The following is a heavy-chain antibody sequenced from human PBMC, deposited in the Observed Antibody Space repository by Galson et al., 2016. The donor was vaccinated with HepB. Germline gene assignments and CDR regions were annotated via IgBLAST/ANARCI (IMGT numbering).Heavy chain of an antibody. CDR2: ISYDGNNK. CDR1: GFTFSSYG. J-gene: IGHJ3*01. CDR3: VKDPMRFAFDL. V-gene: IGHV3-30*18. Sequence: SLRLSCAASGFTFSSYGMHWVRQAPGKGLEWVAAISYDGNNKYYADSVKGRFTISRDNSKNTLYLQMNSLRAEDTAVCYCVKDPMRFAFDLWGQGTMVTVSS.